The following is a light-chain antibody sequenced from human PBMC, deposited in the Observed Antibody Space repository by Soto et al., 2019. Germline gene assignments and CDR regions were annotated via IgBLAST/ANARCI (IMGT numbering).Light chain of an antibody. CDR1: NVGTKR. CDR3: QVWDSISDHHVV. CDR2: DDS. J-gene: IGLJ2*01. Sequence: SYELTQSPSVSVAPGQTATITCGGNNVGTKRVHWYQQKPGQAPVVVVYDDSDRPSGIPERFSGSNSGNTATLTISRVEGGDEADYYCQVWDSISDHHVVFGGVTKLTVL. V-gene: IGLV3-21*02.